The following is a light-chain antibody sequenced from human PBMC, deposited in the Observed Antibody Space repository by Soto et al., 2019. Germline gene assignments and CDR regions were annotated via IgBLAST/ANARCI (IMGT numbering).Light chain of an antibody. V-gene: IGKV3-15*01. CDR1: QSVSST. CDR2: GAS. Sequence: EIVMTQSPATLSVSPGERATLSCRASQSVSSTLAWYQQKPGQAPRLLIFGASTRATGIPARFSGSGSGTEFTLTISRLQSEDFAVYYCQQYNTWPPITFGPGTRLDIK. J-gene: IGKJ5*01. CDR3: QQYNTWPPIT.